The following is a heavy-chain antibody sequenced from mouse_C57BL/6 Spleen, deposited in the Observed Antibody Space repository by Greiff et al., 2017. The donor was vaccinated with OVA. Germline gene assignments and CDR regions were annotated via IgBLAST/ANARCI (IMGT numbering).Heavy chain of an antibody. CDR2: IDPETGGT. CDR3: TRGTGSLDY. V-gene: IGHV1-15*01. Sequence: QVQLQQSGAELVRPGASVTLSCKASGYTFTDYEMHWVKQTPVHGLEWIGAIDPETGGTAYNQKFKGKAILTADKSSSTAYMELRSLTSEDSAVYYCTRGTGSLDYWGQGTTLTVSS. D-gene: IGHD3-3*01. CDR1: GYTFTDYE. J-gene: IGHJ2*01.